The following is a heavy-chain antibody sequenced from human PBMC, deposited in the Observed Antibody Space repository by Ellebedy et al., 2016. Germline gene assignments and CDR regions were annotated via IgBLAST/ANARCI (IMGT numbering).Heavy chain of an antibody. Sequence: GGSLRLXXAASGFTFSSYAMSWVRQAPGKGLEWVSYISSSGSTIYYADSVKGRFTISRDNAKNSLYLQMNSLRAEDTAVYYCAREVDYDFDYWGQGTLVTVSS. D-gene: IGHD4-17*01. CDR3: AREVDYDFDY. V-gene: IGHV3-48*04. CDR2: ISSSGSTI. CDR1: GFTFSSYA. J-gene: IGHJ4*02.